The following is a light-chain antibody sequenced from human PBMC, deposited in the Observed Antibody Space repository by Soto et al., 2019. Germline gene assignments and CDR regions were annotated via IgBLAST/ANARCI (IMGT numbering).Light chain of an antibody. J-gene: IGLJ2*01. V-gene: IGLV2-14*01. CDR1: SSDVGGYNY. CDR2: NVS. CDR3: SSFTSNNAVL. Sequence: QSALTQPASVSGSPGQSITISCTGTSSDVGGYNYVSWYQQHPGKAPKLMIYNVSNRPSGVSNRFSGSKSGNTASLTISGLQAEDEAHYYCSSFTSNNAVLFGGGPKLTVL.